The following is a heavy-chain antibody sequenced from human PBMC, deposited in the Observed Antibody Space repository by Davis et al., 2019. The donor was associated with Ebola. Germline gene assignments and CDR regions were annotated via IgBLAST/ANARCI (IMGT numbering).Heavy chain of an antibody. CDR1: GFTFSSYA. Sequence: GGSLRLSCAASGFTFSSYAMSWVRQAPGKGLEWVSAISGSGGSTYYADSVKGRFTISRDNAKNSLYLQMNSLRDEDTAVYYCARDGRGYYGSGSQLCFDSWGQGTLVTVSS. D-gene: IGHD3-10*01. CDR3: ARDGRGYYGSGSQLCFDS. J-gene: IGHJ4*02. CDR2: ISGSGGST. V-gene: IGHV3-23*01.